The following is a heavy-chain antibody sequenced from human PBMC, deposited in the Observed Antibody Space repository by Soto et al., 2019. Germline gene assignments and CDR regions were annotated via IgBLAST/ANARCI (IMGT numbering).Heavy chain of an antibody. CDR3: ARLGGYYQALDS. CDR1: GGSIKNYY. Sequence: QVQLQESGPGLVKPSETLSLTCTVSGGSIKNYYWSWIRQPPGKGLEFIGYIYYAGSTTYNPSLKSRVTISVDTSKNQCSLKLTSVTAADTAVYYCARLGGYYQALDSWGQGTLLTVSS. D-gene: IGHD3-22*01. V-gene: IGHV4-59*08. J-gene: IGHJ4*02. CDR2: IYYAGST.